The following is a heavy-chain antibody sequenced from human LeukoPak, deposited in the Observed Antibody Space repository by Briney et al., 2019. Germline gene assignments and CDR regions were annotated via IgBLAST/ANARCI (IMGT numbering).Heavy chain of an antibody. Sequence: PGGSLRLSCAASGFTFSSYAMTWVRQAPGKGLEWVSIISGSGGSTSYADSVKGRFTISRDNAKNSLYLQMNSLRAEDTALYYCARSYGTRYYYGMDVWGQGTTVTVSS. D-gene: IGHD3-16*01. J-gene: IGHJ6*02. CDR3: ARSYGTRYYYGMDV. CDR1: GFTFSSYA. CDR2: ISGSGGST. V-gene: IGHV3-23*01.